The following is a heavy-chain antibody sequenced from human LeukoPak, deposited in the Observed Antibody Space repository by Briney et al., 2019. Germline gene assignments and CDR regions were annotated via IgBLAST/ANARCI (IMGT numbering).Heavy chain of an antibody. D-gene: IGHD2-2*01. V-gene: IGHV5-51*01. J-gene: IGHJ6*03. CDR2: IYPGDSDT. Sequence: GESLKISCKGSGYSFTSYWIGRVRQMPGKGLEWMGIIYPGDSDTRYRPSFQGQVTISADKSISTAYLQWSSLKASDTAMYYCARHRRYCSSTSCSQRSYYYYYMDVWGKGTTVTVSS. CDR1: GYSFTSYW. CDR3: ARHRRYCSSTSCSQRSYYYYYMDV.